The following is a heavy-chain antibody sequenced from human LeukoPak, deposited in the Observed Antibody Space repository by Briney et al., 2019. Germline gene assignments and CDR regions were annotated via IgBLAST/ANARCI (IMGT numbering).Heavy chain of an antibody. V-gene: IGHV3-30-3*01. D-gene: IGHD3-16*01. CDR1: GFTFSSYA. J-gene: IGHJ3*02. CDR3: ARDGLRLGDSERKHAFDI. CDR2: ISYDGSSK. Sequence: PGGSLRLSCAASGFTFSSYAMHWVRQAPGKGLEWVAVISYDGSSKYYADSVKGRFTISRDNSKNTVYLQMNSLRAEDTAVYYCARDGLRLGDSERKHAFDIWGQGTMVTVSS.